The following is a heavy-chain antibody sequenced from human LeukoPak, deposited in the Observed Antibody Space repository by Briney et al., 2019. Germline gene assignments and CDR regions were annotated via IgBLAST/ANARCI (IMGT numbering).Heavy chain of an antibody. J-gene: IGHJ4*02. CDR3: AKAGGYSGYDGLNY. V-gene: IGHV3-23*01. CDR1: GFTFSSYA. CDR2: ISGSGGST. D-gene: IGHD5-12*01. Sequence: PGGSLRLSCAASGFTFSSYAMSWVRQARGKGLEWVSAISGSGGSTYYADSVKGRFTISRDNSKNTLYLQMNSLRAEDTAVYYCAKAGGYSGYDGLNYWGQGTLVTVSS.